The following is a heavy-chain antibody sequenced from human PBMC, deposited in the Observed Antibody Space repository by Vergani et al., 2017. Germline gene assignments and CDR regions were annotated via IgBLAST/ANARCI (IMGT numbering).Heavy chain of an antibody. D-gene: IGHD3-22*01. CDR2: FDPEHGEV. V-gene: IGHV1-24*01. J-gene: IGHJ4*02. Sequence: QVQLVQSGSEVRKPGASVKVSCQVSGYSLTELTIHWVRQAPGKGLEWMGGFDPEHGEVTFAHHIQGRVTMTEDRSTDTADMELSSLRPEDTALYYCALVTDYYDRSGYYLDYWGQGTLVTVSS. CDR1: GYSLTELT. CDR3: ALVTDYYDRSGYYLDY.